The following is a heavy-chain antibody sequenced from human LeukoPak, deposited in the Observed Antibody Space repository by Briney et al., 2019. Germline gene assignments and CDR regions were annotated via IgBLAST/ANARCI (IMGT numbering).Heavy chain of an antibody. CDR2: IHYSGSI. Sequence: PSETLSLTCTVSGGSISSYYWSWIRQPPGRGLEWIGYIHYSGSINSNPSLKSRVTISVGTSKNQCSLRLSSVTAADTAVYYCARVGSYAFDIWGQGTMVTVSS. CDR1: GGSISSYY. V-gene: IGHV4-59*01. J-gene: IGHJ3*02. CDR3: ARVGSYAFDI.